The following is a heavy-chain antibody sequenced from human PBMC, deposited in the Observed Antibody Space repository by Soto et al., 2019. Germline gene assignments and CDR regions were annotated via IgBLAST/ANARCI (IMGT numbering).Heavy chain of an antibody. D-gene: IGHD3-3*01. V-gene: IGHV3-30*18. Sequence: VAVISYDGSNKYYADSVKGRFTISRVNSKNTLYLQMNSLRAEDTAVYYCAKAYYDFWSGYSELFDYWGQGTLVTVSS. CDR3: AKAYYDFWSGYSELFDY. J-gene: IGHJ4*02. CDR2: ISYDGSNK.